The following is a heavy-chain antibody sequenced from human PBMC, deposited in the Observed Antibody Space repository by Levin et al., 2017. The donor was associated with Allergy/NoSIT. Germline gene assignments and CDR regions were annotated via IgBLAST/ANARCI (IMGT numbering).Heavy chain of an antibody. J-gene: IGHJ3*02. CDR1: GYNFSTYW. D-gene: IGHD1-1*01. Sequence: KYGESLKISCRGSGYNFSTYWIGWVRQMPGKGLEWMGILYPGNSDAKYSPSFQGQVTFSVDKSITTASLQWHSLKASDSAMYFCARASPSGAFDIWGQGTMVTVSS. CDR2: LYPGNSDA. CDR3: ARASPSGAFDI. V-gene: IGHV5-51*01.